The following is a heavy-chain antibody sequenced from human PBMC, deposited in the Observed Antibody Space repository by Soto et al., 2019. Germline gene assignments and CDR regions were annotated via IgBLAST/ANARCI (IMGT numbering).Heavy chain of an antibody. Sequence: GGSLRLSCAASGFTFSNAWMNWVRQAPGKGLEWVGRIKSKTDGGTTDYAAPVKGRFTISRDDSKNTLYLQMNSLKTEDTAVYYCTTGPRIVATTNYYYYGMDVWGQGTTVTVSS. V-gene: IGHV3-15*07. J-gene: IGHJ6*02. CDR2: IKSKTDGGTT. D-gene: IGHD5-12*01. CDR1: GFTFSNAW. CDR3: TTGPRIVATTNYYYYGMDV.